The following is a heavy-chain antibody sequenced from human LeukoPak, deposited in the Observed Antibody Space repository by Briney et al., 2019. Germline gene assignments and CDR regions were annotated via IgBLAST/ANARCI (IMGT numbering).Heavy chain of an antibody. J-gene: IGHJ4*02. Sequence: PSETLSLTCTVSGDSISSSSYYWGWIRQPPGKGLEWIGSIYYSGSTYYNPSLKSRVTISVDTSKNQFSLKLSSVTAADTAVYYCARQKSSWFGELLYYFDYWGQGTLVTVSS. D-gene: IGHD3-10*01. CDR3: ARQKSSWFGELLYYFDY. CDR2: IYYSGST. CDR1: GDSISSSSYY. V-gene: IGHV4-39*01.